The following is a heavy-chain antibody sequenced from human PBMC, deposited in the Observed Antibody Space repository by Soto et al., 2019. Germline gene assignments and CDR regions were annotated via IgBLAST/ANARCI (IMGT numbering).Heavy chain of an antibody. J-gene: IGHJ6*02. CDR1: GFTVSSNY. CDR3: AGEPLHIAYGMDV. V-gene: IGHV3-66*01. D-gene: IGHD2-21*01. CDR2: IYSGGST. Sequence: GSLRLSCAASGFTVSSNYMSWVRQAPGKGLEWVSVIYSGGSTYYADSVKGRFTISRDNSKNTLYLQMNSLRAEDTAVYYCAGEPLHIAYGMDVWGQGTTVTVS.